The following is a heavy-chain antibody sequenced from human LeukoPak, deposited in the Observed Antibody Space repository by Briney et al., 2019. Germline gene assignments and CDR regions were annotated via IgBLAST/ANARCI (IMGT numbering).Heavy chain of an antibody. CDR3: ARDLPPYYFDY. CDR1: GYTFTGYF. CDR2: INSSGGTT. J-gene: IGHJ4*02. Sequence: GASVKVSCKASGYTFTGYFMHWVRQAPGQGLEWMGIINSSGGTTSYAQKFQGRVTITADKSTSTAYMDLSSLRSEDTAVYYCARDLPPYYFDYWGQGTLVTVSS. V-gene: IGHV1-46*01.